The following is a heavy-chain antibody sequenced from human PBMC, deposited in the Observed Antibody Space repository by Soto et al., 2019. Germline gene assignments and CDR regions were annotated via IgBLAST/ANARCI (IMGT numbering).Heavy chain of an antibody. V-gene: IGHV4-59*01. CDR2: VFYSGST. J-gene: IGHJ5*02. CDR1: GGSISSFY. Sequence: VQLQESGPGLAKPSETLSLTCTVSGGSISSFYWSWIRQPQGKGLEWIGNVFYSGSTIYNPSLKSRVTISVDTSKNQFSLKLSSVTAADTAVYYCAKEFCDPNGCYGRWLDPWGQGTLVTVSS. CDR3: AKEFCDPNGCYGRWLDP. D-gene: IGHD2-15*01.